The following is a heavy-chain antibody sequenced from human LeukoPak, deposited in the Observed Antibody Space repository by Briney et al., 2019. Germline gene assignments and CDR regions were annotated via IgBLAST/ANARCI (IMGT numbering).Heavy chain of an antibody. V-gene: IGHV4-59*01. CDR1: GGSISSYY. D-gene: IGHD5-18*01. Sequence: SETLSLTCTVSGGSISSYYWSWIRQPPGKGLEWIGYIYYSGSTNYNPSLKSRVTISVDTSKNQFSLKLSSVTAADTAMYYCARLGYSYGVYYFDYWGQGTLVTVSS. J-gene: IGHJ4*02. CDR2: IYYSGST. CDR3: ARLGYSYGVYYFDY.